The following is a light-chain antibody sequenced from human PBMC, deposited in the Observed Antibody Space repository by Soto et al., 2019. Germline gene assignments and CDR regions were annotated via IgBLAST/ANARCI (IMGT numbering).Light chain of an antibody. Sequence: EILLTQSPGTLSLSPGERATLSCRASQTVISSSLAWYQQKPDQAPRLLIYGVFNRATGVAARFTGSGSAADFSLTITSLEPEDFAVYYCQQRARWPSTFGPGTKVE. CDR2: GVF. CDR3: QQRARWPST. J-gene: IGKJ2*02. V-gene: IGKV3-11*01. CDR1: QTVISSS.